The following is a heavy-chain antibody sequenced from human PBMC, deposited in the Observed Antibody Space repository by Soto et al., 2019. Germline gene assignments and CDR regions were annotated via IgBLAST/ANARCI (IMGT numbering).Heavy chain of an antibody. V-gene: IGHV4-59*01. CDR1: GDSISAYS. CDR2: IHYNGNT. D-gene: IGHD5-12*01. J-gene: IGHJ4*02. CDR3: AREGNLGRWLQPLDF. Sequence: SETLSLTCTVSGDSISAYSWSWVRQPPGKGLECIGNIHYNGNTKYNPSLKSRVTMSLDTSKNQFSLRLISVTAADTAKYFCAREGNLGRWLQPLDFWGQGTLVTVSS.